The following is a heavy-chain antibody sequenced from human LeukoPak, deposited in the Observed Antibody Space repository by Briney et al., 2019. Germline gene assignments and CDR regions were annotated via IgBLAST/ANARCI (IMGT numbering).Heavy chain of an antibody. CDR3: ARRPYYDSSGALGNAGL. J-gene: IGHJ4*02. CDR1: GFTFSSYE. D-gene: IGHD3-22*01. CDR2: ISSSGSTI. V-gene: IGHV3-48*03. Sequence: GGSLRLSCAASGFTFSSYEMNWVRQAPGKGLEWVSYISSSGSTIHYADSVKGRFTISRDNAKNSLYLQMNSLRAEDTAVYYCARRPYYDSSGALGNAGLWGQGTLVTVSS.